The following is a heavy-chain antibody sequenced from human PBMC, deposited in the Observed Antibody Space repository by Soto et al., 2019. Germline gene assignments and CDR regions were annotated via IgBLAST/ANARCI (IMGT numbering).Heavy chain of an antibody. D-gene: IGHD3-10*01. CDR1: GGIFSTYA. Sequence: QVQLVQSGAEVKKPGSSVKVSCKASGGIFSTYAISWLRQAPGQWLEWMGGLIPIFGTPNYAQRFQGRVTITADESTSTAYMELSSLRSEDTAVYYCARDRDDYGSGNYYNRIDFWGQGTLVTVSS. CDR3: ARDRDDYGSGNYYNRIDF. CDR2: LIPIFGTP. J-gene: IGHJ4*02. V-gene: IGHV1-69*01.